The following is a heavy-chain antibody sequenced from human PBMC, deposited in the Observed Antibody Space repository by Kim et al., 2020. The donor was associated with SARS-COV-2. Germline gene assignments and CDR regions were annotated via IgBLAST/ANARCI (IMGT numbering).Heavy chain of an antibody. J-gene: IGHJ6*02. Sequence: PSLKSRVTISADTSKNQFSLKLRSVTAADTAVYYCARGYLGGNYYYGMDVWGQGTTVTVSS. D-gene: IGHD3-16*01. V-gene: IGHV4-34*01. CDR3: ARGYLGGNYYYGMDV.